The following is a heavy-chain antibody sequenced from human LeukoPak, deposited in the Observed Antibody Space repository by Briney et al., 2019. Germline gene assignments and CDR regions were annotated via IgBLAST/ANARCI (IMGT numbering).Heavy chain of an antibody. CDR1: GGSFSGYY. V-gene: IGHV4-4*07. Sequence: SETLSLTCAVYGGSFSGYYWSWIRQPAGKGLEWIGRIYTSGSTNYNPSLKSRVTMSVDTSKNQFSLKLSSVTAADTAVYYCARDNRYSSSWTPRYFDYWGQGTLVTVSS. J-gene: IGHJ4*02. CDR3: ARDNRYSSSWTPRYFDY. CDR2: IYTSGST. D-gene: IGHD6-13*01.